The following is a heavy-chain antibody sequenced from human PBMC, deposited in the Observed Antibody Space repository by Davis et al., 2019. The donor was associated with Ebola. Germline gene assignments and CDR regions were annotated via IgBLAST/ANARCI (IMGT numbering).Heavy chain of an antibody. V-gene: IGHV1-18*01. CDR3: ARGRYCSSTSCYFDY. D-gene: IGHD2-2*01. CDR2: ISAYNGNT. J-gene: IGHJ4*02. Sequence: AASVKVSCKASGGTFSSYAISWVRQAPGQGLEWMGWISAYNGNTNYAQKLQGRVTMTTDTSTSTAYMELRSLRSDDTAVYYCARGRYCSSTSCYFDYWGQGTLVTVSS. CDR1: GGTFSSYA.